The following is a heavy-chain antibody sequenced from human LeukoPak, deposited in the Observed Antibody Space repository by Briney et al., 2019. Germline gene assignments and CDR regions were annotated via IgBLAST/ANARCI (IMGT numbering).Heavy chain of an antibody. J-gene: IGHJ4*02. CDR1: GGSISGSNW. D-gene: IGHD3-10*01. V-gene: IGHV4-4*02. CDR2: IYHSGST. CDR3: ASLVRGIIRYYFDY. Sequence: TSGTLSPTCAVSGGSISGSNWWSWVRQPPGKGLEWIGEIYHSGSTNYNPSLKSRVTISVDKSKNQFSLNLSSVTAADTAVYYCASLVRGIIRYYFDYWGQGTLVTVSS.